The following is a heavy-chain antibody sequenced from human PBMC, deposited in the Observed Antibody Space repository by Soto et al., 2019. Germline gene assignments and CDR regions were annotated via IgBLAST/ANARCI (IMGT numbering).Heavy chain of an antibody. J-gene: IGHJ6*02. V-gene: IGHV3-30*18. CDR2: ISYDGSNK. D-gene: IGHD1-26*01. Sequence: PGGSLRLSCAASGFTFSSYGMHWVRQAPGKGLEWVAVISYDGSNKYYADSVKGRFTISRDNSKNTLYLQMNSLRAEDTAVYYCAKDQGSGTDTGYYYGMDVWGQGTTVTVSS. CDR1: GFTFSSYG. CDR3: AKDQGSGTDTGYYYGMDV.